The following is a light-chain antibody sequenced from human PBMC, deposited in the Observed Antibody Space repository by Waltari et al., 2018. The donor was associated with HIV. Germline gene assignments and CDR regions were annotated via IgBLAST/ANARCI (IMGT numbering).Light chain of an antibody. J-gene: IGLJ2*01. V-gene: IGLV1-40*01. CDR1: RSNIGAGFD. Sequence: QSVLTQPPSVSGAPGQRVTIACTGTRSNIGAGFDVHWYQQIPGNAPKLLIYDTNRRPSGVPDRFSGSKSGTSASLAITGLQSEDEADYYCQSYDMSQSGSLVFGGGTKLTVL. CDR3: QSYDMSQSGSLV. CDR2: DTN.